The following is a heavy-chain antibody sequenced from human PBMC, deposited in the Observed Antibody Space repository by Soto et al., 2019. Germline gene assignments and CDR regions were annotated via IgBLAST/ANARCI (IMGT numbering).Heavy chain of an antibody. Sequence: PAATLSLTCSVSCCPFRGSCYYCGSILQPPGAGLGWIGSIYYSGSTYYNPSLKRRVTMSVDTSKNQFSLKLSSVTAADTAVYYCARHRSGILTGYPYYYMDVWGKGTTVT. D-gene: IGHD3-9*01. V-gene: IGHV4-39*01. CDR1: CCPFRGSCYY. J-gene: IGHJ6*03. CDR2: IYYSGST. CDR3: ARHRSGILTGYPYYYMDV.